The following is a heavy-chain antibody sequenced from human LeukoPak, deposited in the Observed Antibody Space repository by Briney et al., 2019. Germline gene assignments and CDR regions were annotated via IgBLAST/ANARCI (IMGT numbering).Heavy chain of an antibody. CDR1: GGSISSYY. V-gene: IGHV4-59*01. CDR2: IYYSGST. J-gene: IGHJ4*02. Sequence: SETLSLTCTVSGGSISSYYWSWIRQPPGKGLEWIGYIYYSGSTNYNPSLKSRVTISVDTSKNQFSLELSSVTAADTAVYYCAKEASPPAHYFDYWGQGTLVTVSS. CDR3: AKEASPPAHYFDY.